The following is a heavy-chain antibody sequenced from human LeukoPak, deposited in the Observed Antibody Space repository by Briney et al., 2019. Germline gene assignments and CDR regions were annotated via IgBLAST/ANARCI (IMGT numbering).Heavy chain of an antibody. CDR3: AKDSSSCSGGSCYGNF. V-gene: IGHV3-30*18. J-gene: IGHJ4*02. D-gene: IGHD2-15*01. CDR2: ISYDGSNK. Sequence: PGGSLRLSCAASGFTFSSYGMHWVRQAPGKGLEWVAVISYDGSNKYYADSVKGRFTISRDSSKNTLYLQMNSLRAEDTAVYYCAKDSSSCSGGSCYGNFWGQGTLVTVSS. CDR1: GFTFSSYG.